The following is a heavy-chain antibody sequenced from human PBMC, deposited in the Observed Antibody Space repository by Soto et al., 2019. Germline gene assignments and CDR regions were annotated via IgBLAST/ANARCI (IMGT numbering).Heavy chain of an antibody. V-gene: IGHV3-74*01. D-gene: IGHD3-10*01. J-gene: IGHJ6*04. CDR1: GFTFSGRS. CDR2: IDNAGTDS. Sequence: VQLVESGGGLVQPGGSLRLSCAASGFTFSGRSMHWVRQAPGKGLVWVSGIDNAGTDSTYADSVKGRFTSSRDNAKNTLYLQMHSRRVEDTAVYYCARGCFGPDVWGKGTTVTVSS. CDR3: ARGCFGPDV.